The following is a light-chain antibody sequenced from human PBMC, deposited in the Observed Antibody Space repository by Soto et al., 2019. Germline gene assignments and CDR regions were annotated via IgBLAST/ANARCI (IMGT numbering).Light chain of an antibody. CDR3: QQYNNWPLT. Sequence: DIVMTQSPATLSVSPGERATLSCRASQNIKSNLAWYQQKPGQAPRLLIYGPSSRATGIPARFSGSGSGTEFTLTISSLQSEDLAVYYCQQYNNWPLTFGGGTKLETK. CDR1: QNIKSN. CDR2: GPS. V-gene: IGKV3-15*01. J-gene: IGKJ4*01.